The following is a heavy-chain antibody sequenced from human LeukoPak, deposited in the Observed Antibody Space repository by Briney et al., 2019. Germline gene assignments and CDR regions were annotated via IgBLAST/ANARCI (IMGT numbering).Heavy chain of an antibody. CDR3: ATLPGHDYVWGSYGRWYFDL. J-gene: IGHJ2*01. V-gene: IGHV4-59*12. CDR2: FYYGGRT. Sequence: SETLSLTCTVSGGSISSYYWSWIRQPPGKGLEWIGYFYYGGRTNYNPSLKSRVTMSVDTSKNQFSLKLSSVTAADTAVYYCATLPGHDYVWGSYGRWYFDLWGRGTLVTVSS. CDR1: GGSISSYY. D-gene: IGHD3-16*01.